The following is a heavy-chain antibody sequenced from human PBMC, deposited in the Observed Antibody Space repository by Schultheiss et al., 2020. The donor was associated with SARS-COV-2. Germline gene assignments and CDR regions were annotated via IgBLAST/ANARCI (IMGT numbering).Heavy chain of an antibody. CDR1: GYSISSGYT. D-gene: IGHD3-22*01. CDR2: IYASGST. CDR3: AREPAYYYDSSDWDYYGMDV. J-gene: IGHJ6*02. Sequence: SQTLSLTCAVSGYSISSGYTWGWIRQPPGKGLEWIGSIYASGSTNYNPSLKSRVTISVDTSKNQFSLKLSSVTAADTAVYYCAREPAYYYDSSDWDYYGMDVWGQGTTVTVSS. V-gene: IGHV4-38-2*02.